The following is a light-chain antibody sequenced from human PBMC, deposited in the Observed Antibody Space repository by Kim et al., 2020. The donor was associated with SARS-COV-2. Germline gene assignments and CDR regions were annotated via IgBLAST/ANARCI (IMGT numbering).Light chain of an antibody. J-gene: IGLJ3*02. Sequence: GQSVTISCTGTSSDVGNYNRVSWYQQPPGTAPKLIIYEVSNRPSGVPNRFSGSKSGNTASLTISGLQAEDEADYYCSSYTSSITWVFGGGTQLTVL. CDR3: SSYTSSITWV. CDR1: SSDVGNYNR. V-gene: IGLV2-18*02. CDR2: EVS.